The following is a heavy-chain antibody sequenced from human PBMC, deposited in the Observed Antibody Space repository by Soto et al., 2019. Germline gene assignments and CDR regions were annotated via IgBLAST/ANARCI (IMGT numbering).Heavy chain of an antibody. CDR3: ASRKSSPYFDY. Sequence: SETLSFTCTVSGGSFSSSSYFWAWIRQPPGKGLEWIGSISYSGSTYYNPSLKSRVTISVDTSKNQFSVKLNSVTAADTAVYYCASRKSSPYFDYWGQGTLVTVSS. D-gene: IGHD3-10*01. J-gene: IGHJ4*02. CDR2: ISYSGST. CDR1: GGSFSSSSYF. V-gene: IGHV4-39*01.